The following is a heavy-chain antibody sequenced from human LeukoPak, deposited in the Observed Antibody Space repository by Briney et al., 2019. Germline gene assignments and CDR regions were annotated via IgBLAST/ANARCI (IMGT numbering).Heavy chain of an antibody. V-gene: IGHV1-8*02. D-gene: IGHD6-13*01. J-gene: IGHJ4*02. CDR2: MNPNSGDT. CDR1: GGTFSSYA. Sequence: ASVKVSCKASGGTFSSYAISWVRQAPGQGLEWMGWMNPNSGDTGYAQKFRGRVTMTRNTSISTAYMELSSLRSEDTAVYYCARVVIAAATLDYWGQGTLVTVSS. CDR3: ARVVIAAATLDY.